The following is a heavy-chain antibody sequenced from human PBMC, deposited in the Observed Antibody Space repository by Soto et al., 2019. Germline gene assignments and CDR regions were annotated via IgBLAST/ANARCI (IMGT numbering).Heavy chain of an antibody. J-gene: IGHJ5*02. Sequence: QAWGSLRLSCEASGFLFSTSTLNFFRRSPCKCLEWVAEISSRGTDIYYADSVKGRFTISRDNSKNTLYLLLDRVKSDDTAVYFCATLGRADYPPLAAWGQGTLVTVSS. CDR2: ISSRGTDI. V-gene: IGHV3-30*14. CDR1: GFLFSTST. D-gene: IGHD4-17*01. CDR3: ATLGRADYPPLAA.